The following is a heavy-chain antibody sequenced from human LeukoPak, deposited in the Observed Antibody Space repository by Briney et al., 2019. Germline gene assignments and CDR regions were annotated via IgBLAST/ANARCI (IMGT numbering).Heavy chain of an antibody. CDR1: GGSISSRSCN. D-gene: IGHD6-6*01. CDR3: AREYSSSSGRRAFDF. Sequence: PSETLSLTCTVSGGSISSRSCNWGWIRQPPGKGLEWIGSIHYSGTTYYNPSLKSRVTISVDTSKNQFSLKLSSVTAADTAVYYCAREYSSSSGRRAFDFWGQGTMVTVSS. V-gene: IGHV4-39*01. J-gene: IGHJ3*01. CDR2: IHYSGTT.